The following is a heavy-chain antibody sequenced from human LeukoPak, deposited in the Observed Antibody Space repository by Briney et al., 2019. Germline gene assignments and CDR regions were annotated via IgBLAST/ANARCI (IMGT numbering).Heavy chain of an antibody. D-gene: IGHD4-17*01. CDR2: INHSGST. CDR3: ARECPTTDGMDV. Sequence: PSGTLSLTCAVYGGSSSGYYWSWIRQPPGKGLEWSGEINHSGSTNYNPSLKSRVTISVDTSKNQFSLKRSSVTAADTAVYYCARECPTTDGMDVWGQGTTVTVSS. V-gene: IGHV4-34*01. CDR1: GGSSSGYY. J-gene: IGHJ6*02.